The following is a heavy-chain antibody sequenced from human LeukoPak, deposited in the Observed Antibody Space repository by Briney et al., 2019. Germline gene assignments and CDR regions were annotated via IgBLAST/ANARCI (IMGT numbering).Heavy chain of an antibody. Sequence: PSETLSLTCSVSGGSISRSSYYWGWIRQPPGKGLEWIGSLYYSGSTYYNPSLKSRVTISVDTSKNQFSLKLSSVTTADTAVYYCARHEAAQLVLSYYYYMDVWGEGTTVTVSS. V-gene: IGHV4-39*01. D-gene: IGHD6-6*01. J-gene: IGHJ6*03. CDR3: ARHEAAQLVLSYYYYMDV. CDR2: LYYSGST. CDR1: GGSISRSSYY.